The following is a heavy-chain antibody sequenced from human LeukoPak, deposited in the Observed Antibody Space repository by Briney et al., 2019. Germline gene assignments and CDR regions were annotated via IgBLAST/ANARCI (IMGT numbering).Heavy chain of an antibody. CDR2: IIPILGIA. V-gene: IGHV1-69*04. CDR1: GGTFSSYA. D-gene: IGHD5-24*01. J-gene: IGHJ3*02. CDR3: ARDRLVEMATSGLDDI. Sequence: GASVKVSCKASGGTFSSYAISWVRQAPGQGLEWMGRIIPILGIANYAQKFQGRVTITADKSTSTAYMELSSLRSEDTAVYYCARDRLVEMATSGLDDIWGQGTMVTVSS.